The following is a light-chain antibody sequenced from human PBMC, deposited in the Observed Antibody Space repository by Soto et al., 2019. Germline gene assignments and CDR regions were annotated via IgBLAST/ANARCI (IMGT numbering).Light chain of an antibody. V-gene: IGLV2-23*01. CDR2: EGS. CDR3: CSYAGSRTYV. J-gene: IGLJ1*01. CDR1: SSDVGTYNL. Sequence: QSALTQPASVSGSPGQSITISCTGASSDVGTYNLVSWYQQHPGKAPKLMIYEGSKRPSGVSNRFSGSKSGNTASLTISGLQAEDEADYYCCSYAGSRTYVFGIGTNHRP.